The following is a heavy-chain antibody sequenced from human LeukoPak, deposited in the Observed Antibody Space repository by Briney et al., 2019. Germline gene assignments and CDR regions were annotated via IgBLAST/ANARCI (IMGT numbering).Heavy chain of an antibody. CDR3: ARAGGFFSPFGY. V-gene: IGHV4-31*03. J-gene: IGHJ4*02. CDR2: IYYSGST. CDR1: GGSISSGAYY. D-gene: IGHD3-3*01. Sequence: SETLSLTCTVSGGSISSGAYYWSWIRQHPGTGLEWIGYIYYSGSTYYNPSLKSRVTISVDTSKNQFSLKLSSVTAADTAVYYCARAGGFFSPFGYWGQGTLVTVSS.